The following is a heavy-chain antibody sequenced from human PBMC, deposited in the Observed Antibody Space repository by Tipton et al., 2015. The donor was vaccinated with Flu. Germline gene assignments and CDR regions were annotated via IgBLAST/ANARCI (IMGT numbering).Heavy chain of an antibody. V-gene: IGHV4-59*01. CDR3: ARSPNGVTTPHYFDY. D-gene: IGHD4-17*01. J-gene: IGHJ4*02. CDR1: GGSISSYY. Sequence: TLSLTCTVSGGSISSYYWSWIRQPPGKGLEWIGEINHSGSTNYNPSLKSRVTISVDTSKNQFSLKLSSVTAADTAVYYCARSPNGVTTPHYFDYWGQGTLVTVSS. CDR2: INHSGST.